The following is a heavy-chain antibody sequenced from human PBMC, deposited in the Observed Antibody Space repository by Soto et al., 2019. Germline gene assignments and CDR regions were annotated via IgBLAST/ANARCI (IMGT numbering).Heavy chain of an antibody. CDR3: ERVHHPPFLAY. V-gene: IGHV6-1*01. CDR1: GDSVSSNSAA. CDR2: TYYRSKWYN. Sequence: SQTLSLTCAISGDSVSSNSAAWSWIRQSPSRGLEWLGRTYYRSKWYNDYALSVKSRITINADTSKNQFSLQLNFVTPEDTAVVYWERVHHPPFLAYWGKEPPVPVSS. J-gene: IGHJ4*02.